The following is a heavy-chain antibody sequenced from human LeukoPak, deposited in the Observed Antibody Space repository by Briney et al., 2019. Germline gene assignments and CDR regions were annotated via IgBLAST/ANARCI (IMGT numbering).Heavy chain of an antibody. J-gene: IGHJ3*02. CDR3: ARVPLRRYSSGWYAFDI. V-gene: IGHV4-61*02. CDR1: GGSISSGSYY. D-gene: IGHD6-19*01. Sequence: SETLSLTCTVSGGSISSGSYYWSWIRQPAGKGLEWIGRIYTSGSTNYSPSLKSRVTISVDTSKNQFSLKLSSVTAADTAVYYCARVPLRRYSSGWYAFDIWGQGTMVTVSS. CDR2: IYTSGST.